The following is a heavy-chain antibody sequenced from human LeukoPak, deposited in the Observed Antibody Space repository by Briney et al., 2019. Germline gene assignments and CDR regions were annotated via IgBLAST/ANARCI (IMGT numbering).Heavy chain of an antibody. CDR3: AREIAVAGIQNYYYMDV. CDR1: GYTLTGYY. V-gene: IGHV1-2*02. CDR2: INPNSGGT. J-gene: IGHJ6*03. D-gene: IGHD6-19*01. Sequence: ASVKVSCKASGYTLTGYYMHWVRQAPGQGLEWMGWINPNSGGTNYAQKFQGRVTMTRDTSISTAYMELSRLRSDDTAVYYCAREIAVAGIQNYYYMDVWGKGTTVTVSS.